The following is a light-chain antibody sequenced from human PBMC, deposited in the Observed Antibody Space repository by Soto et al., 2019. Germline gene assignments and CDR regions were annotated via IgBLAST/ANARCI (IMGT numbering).Light chain of an antibody. J-gene: IGKJ1*01. CDR2: GVS. Sequence: EIVLTQSPGTLSLSPGERATLSCRASQSVPSNFLAWYQQKPGQAPILLIYGVSRRATGIPDRFSGSGSGTDCTLTISRLEPEDFAVYYCQQYDSSWTFGQGTKVEIK. CDR1: QSVPSNF. V-gene: IGKV3-20*01. CDR3: QQYDSSWT.